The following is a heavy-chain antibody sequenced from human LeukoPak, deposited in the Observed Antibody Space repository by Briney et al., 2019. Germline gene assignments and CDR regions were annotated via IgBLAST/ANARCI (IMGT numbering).Heavy chain of an antibody. CDR2: IKQDGSEK. CDR3: ARVGSGYDYGY. CDR1: GFTFSSYW. D-gene: IGHD5-12*01. Sequence: GGSLRLSCAASGFTFSSYWMSWVRQAPGKGLEWVAKIKQDGSEKYYVDSVKGRFTISRDNAKNSLYLQMNSLRAEDTAVYYCARVGSGYDYGYWGQGTLVTVSS. V-gene: IGHV3-7*01. J-gene: IGHJ4*02.